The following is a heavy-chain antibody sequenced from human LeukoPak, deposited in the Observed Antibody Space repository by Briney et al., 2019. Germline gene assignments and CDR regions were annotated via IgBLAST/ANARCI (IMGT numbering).Heavy chain of an antibody. CDR1: GDSASSDTGA. V-gene: IGHV6-1*01. D-gene: IGHD2-2*01. Sequence: SQTLSLTCAISGDSASSDTGAWNWLRQSPSRGLEWLGRTYYRSKWYNDYAVSVKSRITINPDTSKNQFSLQLNSVTPEDTAVYYCTRQSSTSFDYWGQGALVTVSS. CDR2: TYYRSKWYN. J-gene: IGHJ4*02. CDR3: TRQSSTSFDY.